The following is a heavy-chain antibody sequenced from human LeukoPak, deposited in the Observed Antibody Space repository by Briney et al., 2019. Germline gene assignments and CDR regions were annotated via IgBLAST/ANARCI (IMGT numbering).Heavy chain of an antibody. Sequence: PSETLSLTCAVYGGSFSGYYWSWIRQPPGKGLEWIGEINHSGSTNYNPSLKSRVTISVDTSKNQFCLRLSSVTAADTAVYYCAREVYYDSSGLDYWGQGTLVTVSS. V-gene: IGHV4-34*01. CDR2: INHSGST. D-gene: IGHD3-22*01. CDR1: GGSFSGYY. CDR3: AREVYYDSSGLDY. J-gene: IGHJ4*02.